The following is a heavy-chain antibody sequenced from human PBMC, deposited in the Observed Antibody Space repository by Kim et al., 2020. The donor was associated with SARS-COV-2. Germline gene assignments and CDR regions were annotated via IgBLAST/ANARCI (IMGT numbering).Heavy chain of an antibody. J-gene: IGHJ4*02. D-gene: IGHD3-22*01. V-gene: IGHV3-21*01. Sequence: VKGRFTNSRDNAKNSLYLQMNRLRAEDTGVYYCARELAQNYYDSSGDIDYWGQGTLVTVSS. CDR3: ARELAQNYYDSSGDIDY.